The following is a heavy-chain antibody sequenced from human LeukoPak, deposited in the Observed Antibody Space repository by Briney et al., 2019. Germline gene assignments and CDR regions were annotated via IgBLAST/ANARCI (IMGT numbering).Heavy chain of an antibody. Sequence: GGSLRLSCAASGFTFSSYDMHWVRQAPDKGLEWVAVISYDGSNKYYADSVKGRFTISRDNAKNTLYLQMNSLRAEDTAVYYCAREVPVVDGMDVWGQGTTVTVSS. V-gene: IGHV3-30*03. CDR1: GFTFSSYD. CDR3: AREVPVVDGMDV. J-gene: IGHJ6*02. D-gene: IGHD2-15*01. CDR2: ISYDGSNK.